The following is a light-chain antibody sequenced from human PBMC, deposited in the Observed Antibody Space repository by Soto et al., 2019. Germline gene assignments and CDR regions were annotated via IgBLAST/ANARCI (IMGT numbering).Light chain of an antibody. J-gene: IGLJ3*02. Sequence: QSALTQPPSAPGSPGQSVTISCTGASSNVGAYNYVSWYQQHPGKAPKLMIYEVSKRPSGVPDRFSGSKSGNTASLTVSGLQAEDEADYYCSSYTSSSTLWVFGGGTKLTVL. CDR1: SSNVGAYNY. CDR2: EVS. CDR3: SSYTSSSTLWV. V-gene: IGLV2-8*01.